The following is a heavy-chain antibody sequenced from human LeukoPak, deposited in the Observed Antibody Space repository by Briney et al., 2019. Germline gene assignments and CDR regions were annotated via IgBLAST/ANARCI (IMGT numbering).Heavy chain of an antibody. D-gene: IGHD1-26*01. V-gene: IGHV3-74*01. J-gene: IGHJ3*02. Sequence: GGSLRLSCAAPGFTLSSYWMHWVRQAPGKGLVWVSRINSDGSSTSYADSVKGRFTISRDNAKNTLYLQMNSLRTEDTAVYYCARDLGGSYSSDAFDIWGQGTMVTVSS. CDR2: INSDGSST. CDR1: GFTLSSYW. CDR3: ARDLGGSYSSDAFDI.